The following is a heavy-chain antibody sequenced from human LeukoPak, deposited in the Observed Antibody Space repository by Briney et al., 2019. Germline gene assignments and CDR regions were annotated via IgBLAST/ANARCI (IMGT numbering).Heavy chain of an antibody. J-gene: IGHJ4*02. Sequence: SGGSLRLSCAASGFTFSSYGMHWVRQAPGKGLEWVAVIWYDGSNKYYADSVKGRFTISRDNSKNTLYLQMNSLRAEDTAVYYCAPIWFGELLSVFDYWGQGTLVTVSS. D-gene: IGHD3-10*01. CDR1: GFTFSSYG. CDR2: IWYDGSNK. V-gene: IGHV3-33*01. CDR3: APIWFGELLSVFDY.